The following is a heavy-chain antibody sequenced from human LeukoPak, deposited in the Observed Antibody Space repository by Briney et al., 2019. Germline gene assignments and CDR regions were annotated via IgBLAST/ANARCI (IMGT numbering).Heavy chain of an antibody. CDR3: TKLARAPRDFDY. Sequence: GGSLRLSCAASGFTFSGSAMHWVRQASGKGLQWVGRIRSKANSYATVYAASVKGRFTISRDDSKNSLYLQMNSLKIEDTAVYYCTKLARAPRDFDYWGQGTLVTVSS. D-gene: IGHD3-10*01. V-gene: IGHV3-73*01. CDR2: IRSKANSYAT. J-gene: IGHJ4*01. CDR1: GFTFSGSA.